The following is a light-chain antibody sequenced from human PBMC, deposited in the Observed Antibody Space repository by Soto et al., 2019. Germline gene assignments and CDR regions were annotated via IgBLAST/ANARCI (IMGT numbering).Light chain of an antibody. CDR1: PSILSSSNNKNY. V-gene: IGKV4-1*01. CDR2: WAS. J-gene: IGKJ3*01. CDR3: QQYYSSPFT. Sequence: IVMTQSPDSLAVSLGERATINCKSSPSILSSSNNKNYLAWYQQKPGQPPRLLIYWASTRESGVPDRFSGSGSGTDFTLTISSLQAEDVAVYYCQQYYSSPFTFGPATKVDIK.